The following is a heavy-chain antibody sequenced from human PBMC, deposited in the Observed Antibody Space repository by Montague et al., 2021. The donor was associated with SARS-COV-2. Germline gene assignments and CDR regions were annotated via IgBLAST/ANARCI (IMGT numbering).Heavy chain of an antibody. CDR3: ARAQNICFITNCVNYFDL. CDR1: GGSTSNYY. Sequence: SETLSLTCSVSGGSTSNYYWTWIRQSPGKGLQWIGYIFYTGSKKFNPSLKTRVSMSLDASKNHFSLRLSAVTAADTARYYCARAQNICFITNCVNYFDLWGLGARVTVSS. CDR2: IFYTGSK. D-gene: IGHD3-22*01. J-gene: IGHJ4*02. V-gene: IGHV4-59*01.